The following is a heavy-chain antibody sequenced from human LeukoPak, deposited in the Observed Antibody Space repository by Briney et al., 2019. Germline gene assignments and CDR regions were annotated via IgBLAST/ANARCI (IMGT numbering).Heavy chain of an antibody. J-gene: IGHJ4*02. V-gene: IGHV3-7*01. CDR1: GFSFSTYW. Sequence: GGSLRLSCAASGFSFSTYWMSWVRQAPGRGLEWVATMNEDRSQIYYVDSVKGRFTISRDNAKNSLYLQMNNLRADDTAVYYSASFWNGYFDYWGRGTLVTVSS. CDR2: MNEDRSQI. D-gene: IGHD3-3*01. CDR3: ASFWNGYFDY.